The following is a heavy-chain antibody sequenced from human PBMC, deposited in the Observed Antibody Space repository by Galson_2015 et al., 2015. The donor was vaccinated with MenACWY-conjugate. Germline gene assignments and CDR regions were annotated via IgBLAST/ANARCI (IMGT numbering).Heavy chain of an antibody. V-gene: IGHV5-51*01. CDR1: GYSFTNYW. CDR2: IDPVNSSI. CDR3: ARHPPGGRGMDV. Sequence: QSGAEVKKPGESLTISCKGSGYSFTNYWIAWVRQMPGKGLEWVGLIDPVNSSIRYSPSFQGQVTISADESISTAYLQWSSLKASDTATYYCARHPPGGRGMDVWGRGTTVTVSS. J-gene: IGHJ6*02. D-gene: IGHD1-26*01.